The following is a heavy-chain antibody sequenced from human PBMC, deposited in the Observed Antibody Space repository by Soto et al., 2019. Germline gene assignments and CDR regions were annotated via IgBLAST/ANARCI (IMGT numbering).Heavy chain of an antibody. CDR2: IYYSGST. V-gene: IGHV4-31*03. D-gene: IGHD2-2*02. CDR3: VRLRYCSSASCHRFDP. CDR1: GGSISSSGYY. Sequence: SETLSLTCTVSGGSISSSGYYWSWIRQHPGKGLEWIGHIYYSGSTYYNPSLKSRVTISVDTSKNQFSLKLSSVTAADTAVYYCVRLRYCSSASCHRFDPWGQGTLVTVSS. J-gene: IGHJ5*02.